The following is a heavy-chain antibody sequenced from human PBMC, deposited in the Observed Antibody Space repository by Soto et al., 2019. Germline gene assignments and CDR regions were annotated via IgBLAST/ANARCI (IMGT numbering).Heavy chain of an antibody. CDR2: IFSNDEK. J-gene: IGHJ4*02. CDR1: GFSLSNARMG. D-gene: IGHD2-2*01. CDR3: ARSTLGYCISPSCYSFDY. V-gene: IGHV2-26*01. Sequence: QVTLKESGPVLVKPTETLTLTCTVSGFSLSNARMGVSWIRQPPGKALEWLAHIFSNDEKSYSTSLKSRLTISKDTSKRQVVLTMTNMDPVDTATYYCARSTLGYCISPSCYSFDYWGQGTLVTVSS.